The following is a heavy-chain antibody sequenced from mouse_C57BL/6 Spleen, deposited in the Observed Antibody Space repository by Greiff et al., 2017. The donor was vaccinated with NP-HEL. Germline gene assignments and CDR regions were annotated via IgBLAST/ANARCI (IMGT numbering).Heavy chain of an antibody. CDR2: INPNNGGT. Sequence: EVQLQQSGPELVKPGASVKISCKASGYTFTDYYMNWVKQSHGMSLEWIGDINPNNGGTSYNQKFKGKATLTVDKSSSTAYMELRSLTSEDSAVYYCARLYYYGGYAMDYWGQGTSVTVSS. D-gene: IGHD1-1*01. V-gene: IGHV1-26*01. J-gene: IGHJ4*01. CDR1: GYTFTDYY. CDR3: ARLYYYGGYAMDY.